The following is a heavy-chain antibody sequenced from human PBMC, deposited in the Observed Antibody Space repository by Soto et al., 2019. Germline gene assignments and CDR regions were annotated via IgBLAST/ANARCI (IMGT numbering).Heavy chain of an antibody. V-gene: IGHV1-3*01. CDR2: INAGNGNT. J-gene: IGHJ6*02. D-gene: IGHD3-10*01. CDR1: GYTFTSYA. Sequence: GASVKVSCKASGYTFTSYAMHWVRQAPGQRLEWMGWINAGNGNTKYSQKFQGRVTITRDTSASTAYMELSSLRSEDTAVYYCARGGYGSMGYYYGMDVWGQGTTVTVSS. CDR3: ARGGYGSMGYYYGMDV.